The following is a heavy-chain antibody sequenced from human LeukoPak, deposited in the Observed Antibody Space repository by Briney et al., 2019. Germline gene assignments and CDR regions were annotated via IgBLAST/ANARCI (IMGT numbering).Heavy chain of an antibody. CDR1: GFTFSSYS. Sequence: PGGSLRLSCAASGFTFSSYSMNWVRQAPGKGLEWVSSISSSSSYIYYADSGKGRFTISRDNATNSLYLQMNSLRAEDTAVYYCARAVVWSGEHDAFDIWGQGTMVTVSS. V-gene: IGHV3-21*01. CDR2: ISSSSSYI. CDR3: ARAVVWSGEHDAFDI. J-gene: IGHJ3*02. D-gene: IGHD3-10*01.